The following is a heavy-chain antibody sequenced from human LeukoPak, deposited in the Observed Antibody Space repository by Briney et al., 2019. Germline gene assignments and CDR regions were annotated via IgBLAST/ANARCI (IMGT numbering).Heavy chain of an antibody. V-gene: IGHV3-23*01. D-gene: IGHD3-9*01. J-gene: IGHJ5*02. CDR3: AKDGAHYDILTGYSDWFDP. Sequence: GSLRLSCAASGFTFSSYAMSWVRQAPGKGLEWVSAISGSGGSTYYADSVKGRFTISRDNSKNTLYLQMNSLRAGDTAVYYCAKDGAHYDILTGYSDWFDPWGQGTLVTVSS. CDR2: ISGSGGST. CDR1: GFTFSSYA.